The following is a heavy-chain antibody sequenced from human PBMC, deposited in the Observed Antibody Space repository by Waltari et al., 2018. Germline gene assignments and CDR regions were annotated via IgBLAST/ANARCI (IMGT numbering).Heavy chain of an antibody. D-gene: IGHD3-16*01. Sequence: QVQLVQSGAEVKKPGASVKVSCKVSGYTITELSMHWVRQAPGKGLEWMGGFDPEDGETIYAQKFQGRVTITRNTSISTAYMELSSLRSEDTAVYYCARDRGGWFDPWGQGTLVTVSS. CDR3: ARDRGGWFDP. CDR1: GYTITELS. CDR2: FDPEDGET. V-gene: IGHV1-24*01. J-gene: IGHJ5*02.